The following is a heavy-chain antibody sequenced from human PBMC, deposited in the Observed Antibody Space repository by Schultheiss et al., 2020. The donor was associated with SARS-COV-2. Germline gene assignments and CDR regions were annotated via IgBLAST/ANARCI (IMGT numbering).Heavy chain of an antibody. D-gene: IGHD1-26*01. CDR1: GFTLSSYA. CDR2: ISSSSSYT. V-gene: IGHV3-21*05. Sequence: ETLSLTCAASGFTLSSYAMSWVRQAPGKGLEWVSYISSSSSYTNYADSMKGRFTVSRDNAKKSLYLQMDRLRAEDTAVYYCVRDSGSYSDLSWFDPWGHGTLVTVSS. CDR3: VRDSGSYSDLSWFDP. J-gene: IGHJ5*02.